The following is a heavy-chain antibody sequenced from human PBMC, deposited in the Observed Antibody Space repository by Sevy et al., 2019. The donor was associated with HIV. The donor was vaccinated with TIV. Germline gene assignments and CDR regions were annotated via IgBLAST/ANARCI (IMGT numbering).Heavy chain of an antibody. J-gene: IGHJ5*02. CDR2: ISWNSGSI. V-gene: IGHV3-9*01. Sequence: GGSLRLSCAASGFTFDDYAMHWVRQAPGKGLEWVSGISWNSGSIGYADSVNGGFTISRDKAKNSLYLQMNSLRAEDTALYYCAKSPRYDILTGSFDPWGQGTLVTVSS. CDR3: AKSPRYDILTGSFDP. CDR1: GFTFDDYA. D-gene: IGHD3-9*01.